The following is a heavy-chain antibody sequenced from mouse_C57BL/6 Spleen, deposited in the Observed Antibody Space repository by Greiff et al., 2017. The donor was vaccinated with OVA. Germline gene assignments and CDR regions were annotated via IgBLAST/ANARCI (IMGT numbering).Heavy chain of an antibody. D-gene: IGHD1-1*01. Sequence: QVQLQQSGAELVKPGASVKLSCKASGYTFTSYWMHWVKQRPGQGLEWIGMIHPNSGSTNYNEKFKSKATLTVDKSSSTAYMQLSSLTSEDSAVYYCARKATVALDYWGQGTTLTVSS. CDR3: ARKATVALDY. J-gene: IGHJ2*01. CDR2: IHPNSGST. V-gene: IGHV1-64*01. CDR1: GYTFTSYW.